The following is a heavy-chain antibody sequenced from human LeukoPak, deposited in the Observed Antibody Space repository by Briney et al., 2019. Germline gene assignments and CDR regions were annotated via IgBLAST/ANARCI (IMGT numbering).Heavy chain of an antibody. CDR2: ISSSGSTI. D-gene: IGHD1-7*01. CDR1: GFTFSDYY. Sequence: GGSLRLSCAASGFTFSDYYMSWIRQAPGKGLEWVSYISSSGSTIYYADSVKGRFTISRDNAKNSLYLQMNSLRAEDTAVYYCARWGDLGTRDAFDIWGQGTMVTVSS. CDR3: ARWGDLGTRDAFDI. J-gene: IGHJ3*02. V-gene: IGHV3-11*04.